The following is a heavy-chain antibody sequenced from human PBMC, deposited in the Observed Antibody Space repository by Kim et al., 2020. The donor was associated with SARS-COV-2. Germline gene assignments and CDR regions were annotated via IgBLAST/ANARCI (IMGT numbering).Heavy chain of an antibody. CDR1: GFTFSSYS. D-gene: IGHD3-10*01. J-gene: IGHJ2*01. Sequence: EGSLRLSCAASGFTFSSYSMNWVRQAPGKGLEWVSSISSSSSYIYYADSVKGRFTISRDNAKNSLYLQMNSLRAEDTAVYYCARDSSLLLWNGYFDLWGRGTLVTVSS. CDR2: ISSSSSYI. V-gene: IGHV3-21*01. CDR3: ARDSSLLLWNGYFDL.